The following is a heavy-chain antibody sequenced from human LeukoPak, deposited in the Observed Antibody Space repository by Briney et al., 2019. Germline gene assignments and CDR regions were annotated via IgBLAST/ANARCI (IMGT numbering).Heavy chain of an antibody. CDR1: GFTFSHYY. CDR2: ISGTGNNK. CDR3: ARDYSESEYFFDY. V-gene: IGHV3-11*01. J-gene: IGHJ4*02. D-gene: IGHD1-26*01. Sequence: PGGSLILSCVTSGFTFSHYYMTWIRQAPGKGLEWVSYISGTGNNKYYADSVKGRFTISRDNAQNSLYLQMSSLRAEDTAMYYCARDYSESEYFFDYWGQGSLVAVSS.